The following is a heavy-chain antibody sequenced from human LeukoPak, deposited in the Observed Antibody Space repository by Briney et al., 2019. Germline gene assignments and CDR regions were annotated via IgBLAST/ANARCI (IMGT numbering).Heavy chain of an antibody. J-gene: IGHJ4*02. CDR1: GGSVNSGSYY. CDR2: IYYSGST. CDR3: ARAGSSAYLIDY. Sequence: PSETLSLTCTVSGGSVNSGSYYWNWIRQPPGKGLEWIGYIYYSGSTNYNPSLKSRVTISVDTSKNQFSLKLTSVTAADTAVYYCARAGSSAYLIDYWGQGTLVTVSS. V-gene: IGHV4-61*01. D-gene: IGHD3-22*01.